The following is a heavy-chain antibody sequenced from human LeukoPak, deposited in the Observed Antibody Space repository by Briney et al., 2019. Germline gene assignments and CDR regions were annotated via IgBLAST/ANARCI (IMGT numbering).Heavy chain of an antibody. J-gene: IGHJ1*01. Sequence: ASVKVSCKASGYTFTSYDFNWVRQATGQGLEWMGWMNPNSGYTGYAQSFQGRVTMTRNTSINTAYMELSSLRSEDTAVYYCARGGSIAAAVYGPSGYWGQGTLVTVSS. V-gene: IGHV1-8*01. CDR3: ARGGSIAAAVYGPSGY. CDR1: GYTFTSYD. D-gene: IGHD6-13*01. CDR2: MNPNSGYT.